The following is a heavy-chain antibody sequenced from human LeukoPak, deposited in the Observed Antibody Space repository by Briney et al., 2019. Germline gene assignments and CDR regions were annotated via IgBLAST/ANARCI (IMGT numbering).Heavy chain of an antibody. CDR3: ARYYYDRSGTVFDY. CDR1: RGSLSRGSYY. V-gene: IGHV4-61*02. CDR2: IYTSGST. D-gene: IGHD3-22*01. Sequence: PSQTPCLTCTGSRGSLSRGSYYWSWVRPPPRKGVEWGGRIYTSGSTNYNPSLKSRVTISVDTSKNQFSLKLTSVTAADTAVYYCARYYYDRSGTVFDYWGQGTLVTASS. J-gene: IGHJ4*01.